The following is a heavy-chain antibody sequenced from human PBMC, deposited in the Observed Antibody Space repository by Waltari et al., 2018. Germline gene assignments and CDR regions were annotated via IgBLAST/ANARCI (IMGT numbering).Heavy chain of an antibody. Sequence: EVQLLESGGGLVQPGGSLSLSCVGSGFTFSTYAMSWVRQPPGKGLEWVAGTRVDGGYISDGDSGKGRFISAIDNSKNTLYLQMSSLRAEYSAVYFCVNDHITEGTLVYKYMDVWGRGTTVTVSS. V-gene: IGHV3-23*01. D-gene: IGHD3-10*01. CDR2: TRVDGGYI. CDR1: GFTFSTYA. CDR3: VNDHITEGTLVYKYMDV. J-gene: IGHJ6*04.